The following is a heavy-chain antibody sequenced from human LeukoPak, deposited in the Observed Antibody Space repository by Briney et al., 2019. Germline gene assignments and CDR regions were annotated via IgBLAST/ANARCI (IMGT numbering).Heavy chain of an antibody. V-gene: IGHV3-23*01. J-gene: IGHJ4*02. CDR2: ISGSGGSS. Sequence: GGSLRLSCAASGFTFSSYAMSWVRQAPGKGLEWVSAISGSGGSSYYADSVKVRFTVSRDNSKNTLYLQMNTLRAEDTAVYYCATHPTYYYDSSGYYLDYWGQGTLVTVSS. D-gene: IGHD3-22*01. CDR3: ATHPTYYYDSSGYYLDY. CDR1: GFTFSSYA.